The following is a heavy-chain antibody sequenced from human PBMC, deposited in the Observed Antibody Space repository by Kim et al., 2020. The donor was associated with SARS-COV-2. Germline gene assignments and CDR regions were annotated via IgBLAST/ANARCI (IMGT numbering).Heavy chain of an antibody. Sequence: YYAASVKGRFTISRDNAKNSLYLQMNSLRAEDTAVYYCARVSWGLRWFDPWGQGTLVTVSS. D-gene: IGHD3-16*01. J-gene: IGHJ5*02. V-gene: IGHV3-48*03. CDR3: ARVSWGLRWFDP.